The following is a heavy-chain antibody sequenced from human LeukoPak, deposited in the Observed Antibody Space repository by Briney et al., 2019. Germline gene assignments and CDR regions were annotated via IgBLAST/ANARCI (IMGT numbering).Heavy chain of an antibody. CDR1: GFNFGGYY. Sequence: GGSLRLSCIASGFNFGGYYMGWIRQAPGKGLEWVSYISDDSYRTPYGDSVKGRFTISRDNAKNSLYLQMNSLRAEDTAVYYCARDPPYWGQGTLVTVSS. CDR2: ISDDSYRT. V-gene: IGHV3-11*06. CDR3: ARDPPY. J-gene: IGHJ4*02.